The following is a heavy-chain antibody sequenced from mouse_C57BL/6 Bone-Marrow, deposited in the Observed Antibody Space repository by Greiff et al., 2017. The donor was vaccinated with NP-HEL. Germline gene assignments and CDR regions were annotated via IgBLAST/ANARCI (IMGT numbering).Heavy chain of an antibody. CDR1: GFTFSDYY. CDR3: ARNYYDYLDAMDY. V-gene: IGHV5-16*01. Sequence: EVQLVESEGGLVQPGRSMKLSCTASGFTFSDYYMAWVRQVPEKGLEWVANINYDGSSTYYLDSLKSRFIISRDNAKNILYLQMSSLKSEDTATYYCARNYYDYLDAMDYWGQGTSVTVSS. J-gene: IGHJ4*01. CDR2: INYDGSST. D-gene: IGHD2-4*01.